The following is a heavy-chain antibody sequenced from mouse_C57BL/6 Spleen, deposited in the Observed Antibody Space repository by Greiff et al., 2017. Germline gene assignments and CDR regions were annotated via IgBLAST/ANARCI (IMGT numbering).Heavy chain of an antibody. CDR2: INPNNGGT. V-gene: IGHV1-26*01. Sequence: EVQLQQSGPELVKPGASVKISCKASGYTFTDYYMNWVKQSHGKSLEWIGDINPNNGGTSYNQKFKGKATFTVDKSSSTAYMELRSLTSGDSAVYYCAQIPDWGQGTTLTVSS. CDR3: AQIPD. J-gene: IGHJ2*01. CDR1: GYTFTDYY.